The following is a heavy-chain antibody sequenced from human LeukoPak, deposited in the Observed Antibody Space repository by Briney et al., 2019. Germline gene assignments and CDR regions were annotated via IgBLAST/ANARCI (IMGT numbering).Heavy chain of an antibody. CDR3: TTVDCSSTSCSLVDY. CDR1: GFTFSTYA. D-gene: IGHD2-2*01. Sequence: GGSLRLSCAASGFTFSTYAMSWVRQIPGKGLEWVSAISGSDDGTYYAAPVKGRFTISRDDSKNTLYLQMNSLKTEDTAVYYCTTVDCSSTSCSLVDYWGQGTLVTVSS. V-gene: IGHV3-23*01. CDR2: ISGSDDGT. J-gene: IGHJ4*02.